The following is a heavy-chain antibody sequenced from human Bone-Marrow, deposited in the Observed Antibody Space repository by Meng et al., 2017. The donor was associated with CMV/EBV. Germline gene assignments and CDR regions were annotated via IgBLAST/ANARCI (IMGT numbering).Heavy chain of an antibody. Sequence: GSLKISCAASGFTFNKYSMYWVRQAPGRGLEWVSSITSGTYIYYADSVKGRFTISRDNAKNSVYLQMNSLRAEDTAVYYCARDGGYGDSTYYYYGMDAWGQGTTVTVSS. D-gene: IGHD4-17*01. CDR2: ITSGTYI. CDR3: ARDGGYGDSTYYYYGMDA. V-gene: IGHV3-21*01. CDR1: GFTFNKYS. J-gene: IGHJ6*02.